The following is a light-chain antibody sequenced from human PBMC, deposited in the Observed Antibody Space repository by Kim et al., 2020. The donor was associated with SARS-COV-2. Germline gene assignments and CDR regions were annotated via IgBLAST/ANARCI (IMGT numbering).Light chain of an antibody. J-gene: IGLJ3*02. Sequence: GQSVTISCSGSISDIGSNTVHWYQQLPGTAPKLLIYSNNLRPSGVPDRFSASKSGTSASLAISGLQSEDDADYYCAAWDNSLHGPVFGGGTKVTVL. CDR1: ISDIGSNT. CDR3: AAWDNSLHGPV. V-gene: IGLV1-44*01. CDR2: SNN.